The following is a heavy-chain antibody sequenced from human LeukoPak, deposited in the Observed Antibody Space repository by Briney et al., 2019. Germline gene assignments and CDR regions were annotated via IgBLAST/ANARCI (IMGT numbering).Heavy chain of an antibody. D-gene: IGHD5-18*01. J-gene: IGHJ6*02. Sequence: SETLSLTCAVYGESFSGYYWSWIRQPPGKGLEWIGEINHSGSTNYNPSLKSRVTISVDTSKNQFPLKLSSVTAADTAAYYCARGRIKLQLRGYYNAMDVWGQGTTVTVSS. CDR3: ARGRIKLQLRGYYNAMDV. CDR1: GESFSGYY. V-gene: IGHV4-34*01. CDR2: INHSGST.